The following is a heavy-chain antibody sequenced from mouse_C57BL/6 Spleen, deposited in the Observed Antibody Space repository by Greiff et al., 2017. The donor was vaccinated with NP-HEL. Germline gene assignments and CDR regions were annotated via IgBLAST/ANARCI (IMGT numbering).Heavy chain of an antibody. CDR2: IYPRSGNT. CDR1: GYTFTSYG. CDR3: ARMYDYDYYAMDY. Sequence: VQLVESGAELARPGASVKLSCKASGYTFTSYGISWVKQRTGQGLEWIGEIYPRSGNTYYNEKFKGKATLTADKSSSTAYMELRSLTSEDSAVYFCARMYDYDYYAMDYWGQGTSVTVSS. V-gene: IGHV1-81*01. D-gene: IGHD2-4*01. J-gene: IGHJ4*01.